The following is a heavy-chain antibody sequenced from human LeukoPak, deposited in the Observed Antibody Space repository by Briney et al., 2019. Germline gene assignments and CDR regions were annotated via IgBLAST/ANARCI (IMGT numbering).Heavy chain of an antibody. Sequence: SVKVSCKASGGTFSSYTISWVRRAPGQGLEWMGRIIPILGIANYAQKFQGRVTITADKSTSTAYMELSSLRSEDTAVYYCARTYSSGSANYYYYYGMDVWGQGTTVTVSS. CDR3: ARTYSSGSANYYYYYGMDV. CDR2: IIPILGIA. CDR1: GGTFSSYT. D-gene: IGHD6-19*01. V-gene: IGHV1-69*02. J-gene: IGHJ6*02.